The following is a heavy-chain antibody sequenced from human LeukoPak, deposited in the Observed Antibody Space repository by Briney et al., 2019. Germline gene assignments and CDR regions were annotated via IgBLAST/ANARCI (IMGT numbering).Heavy chain of an antibody. CDR1: GFTFSDYY. V-gene: IGHV3-11*01. D-gene: IGHD2-21*01. Sequence: GGSLRLSCLASGFTFSDYYMSWVRQAPGKGLGWISYMSSRGYPTYYAESVKGRFTISRDNAKNTLYLQMHNLRDDDTPVYFCARVGIALTSPFDYWGVGALVAVS. J-gene: IGHJ4*02. CDR2: MSSRGYPT. CDR3: ARVGIALTSPFDY.